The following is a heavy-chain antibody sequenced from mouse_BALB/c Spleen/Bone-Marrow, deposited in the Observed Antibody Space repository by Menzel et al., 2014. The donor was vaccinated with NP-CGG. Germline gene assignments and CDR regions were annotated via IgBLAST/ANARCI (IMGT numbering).Heavy chain of an antibody. D-gene: IGHD2-14*01. Sequence: EVKLVESGGGLVKPGGSLKLPCAASGFTFRDYYMYWVRQTPEKRLEWVATISDGGTYTYYSDSVKGRFTISRDKAKNNLYLQMTNLMSEDTAMYRCVRDGDYRYAWFSYWGQGALVTVSA. J-gene: IGHJ3*01. CDR3: VRDGDYRYAWFSY. CDR1: GFTFRDYY. CDR2: ISDGGTYT. V-gene: IGHV5-4*02.